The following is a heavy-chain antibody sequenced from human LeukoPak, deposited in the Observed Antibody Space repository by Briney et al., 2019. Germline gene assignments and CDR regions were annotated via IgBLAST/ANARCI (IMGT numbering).Heavy chain of an antibody. J-gene: IGHJ6*03. V-gene: IGHV3-23*01. Sequence: GGSLRLSCAASGFTFSSYAMSWVRQAPGKGLEWVSAISGSGGSTYYADSVKGRFTISRDNSKNTLYLRMNSLRAEDTAVYYCAKARGDWLPNGGYYMDVWGKGTTVTVSS. D-gene: IGHD3/OR15-3a*01. CDR2: ISGSGGST. CDR3: AKARGDWLPNGGYYMDV. CDR1: GFTFSSYA.